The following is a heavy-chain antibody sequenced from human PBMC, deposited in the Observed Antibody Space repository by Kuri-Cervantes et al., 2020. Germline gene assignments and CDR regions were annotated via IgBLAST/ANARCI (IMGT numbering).Heavy chain of an antibody. CDR3: ARDRYDILTGYYLWGGYGMDV. Sequence: GESLKISCAASGFTFSSYGMHWVRQAPGKGLEWVAVIWYDGSNKYYADSVKGRLTISRDNSKNTLYLQMNSLRAEDTAVYYCARDRYDILTGYYLWGGYGMDVWGQGTTVTVSS. V-gene: IGHV3-33*01. CDR2: IWYDGSNK. CDR1: GFTFSSYG. D-gene: IGHD3-9*01. J-gene: IGHJ6*02.